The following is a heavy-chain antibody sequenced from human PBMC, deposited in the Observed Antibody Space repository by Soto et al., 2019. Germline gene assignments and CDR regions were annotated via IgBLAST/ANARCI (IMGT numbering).Heavy chain of an antibody. D-gene: IGHD3-10*01. CDR1: GGSIDGYN. CDR2: VYYNGGS. CDR3: ARQGIGNLHGLVYV. J-gene: IGHJ6*02. V-gene: IGHV4-59*08. Sequence: QVQLPESGPGLVKPSETLSLTCTVSGGSIDGYNCAWIRQPPGKALEWVGYVYYNGGSSYNPSLKSRVTLSMDRSMSQFSLQLRAVTAADTAVYYCARQGIGNLHGLVYVWGRGTTFTGSS.